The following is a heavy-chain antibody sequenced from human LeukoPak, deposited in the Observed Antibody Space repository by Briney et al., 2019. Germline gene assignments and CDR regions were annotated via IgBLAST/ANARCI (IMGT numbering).Heavy chain of an antibody. D-gene: IGHD6-6*01. CDR2: ISSSGSTI. V-gene: IGHV3-48*03. CDR3: ARLYSSSSGLRASDY. J-gene: IGHJ4*02. Sequence: GGFLRLSCAASGFTFSSYVMNWVPQAPGKGLEWVSYISSSGSTIFYAVSVKGRFTISRDNAKNSLYLQMNSLRAEDTAVYYCARLYSSSSGLRASDYWGQGTLVTVSS. CDR1: GFTFSSYV.